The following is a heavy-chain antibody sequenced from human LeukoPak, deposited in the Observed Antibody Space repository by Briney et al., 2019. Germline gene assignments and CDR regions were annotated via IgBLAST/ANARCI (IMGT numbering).Heavy chain of an antibody. CDR1: GYTFTSYG. J-gene: IGHJ4*02. CDR2: ISAYNGNT. V-gene: IGHV1-18*01. Sequence: ASVRVSCKASGYTFTSYGISWVRQAPGQGLEWMGWISAYNGNTNYAQKLQGRVTMTTDTSTSTAYMELRSLRSDDTAVYYCARRSSGGTSSPFDYWGQGTLVTVSS. CDR3: ARRSSGGTSSPFDY. D-gene: IGHD2-15*01.